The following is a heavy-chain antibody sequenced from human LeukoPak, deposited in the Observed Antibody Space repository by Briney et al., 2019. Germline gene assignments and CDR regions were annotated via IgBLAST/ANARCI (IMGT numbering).Heavy chain of an antibody. CDR2: IYTSGST. CDR1: GGSISSYY. Sequence: SETLSLTCTVSGGSISSYYWSWLRQPAGKGLEWIGRIYTSGSTNYNPSLKSRVTMSVDTSKNQFSLKLSSVTAADTAVYYCARSPIAAAGYAYYGMDVWGQGTTVTVSS. D-gene: IGHD6-13*01. CDR3: ARSPIAAAGYAYYGMDV. V-gene: IGHV4-4*07. J-gene: IGHJ6*02.